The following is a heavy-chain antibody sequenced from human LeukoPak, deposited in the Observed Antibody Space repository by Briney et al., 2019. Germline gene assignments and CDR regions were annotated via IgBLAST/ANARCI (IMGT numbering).Heavy chain of an antibody. CDR2: INGSGDRT. CDR3: AKRDNYYYMDV. V-gene: IGHV3-23*01. Sequence: GGSLRLSCAASGFTFSSYAMSWVRQAPGKGLEWVSDINGSGDRTYYADSVKGRFTISRENSKNTLHLQMNSLRAEDTAVYYCAKRDNYYYMDVWGKGTTVTISS. J-gene: IGHJ6*03. D-gene: IGHD2-15*01. CDR1: GFTFSSYA.